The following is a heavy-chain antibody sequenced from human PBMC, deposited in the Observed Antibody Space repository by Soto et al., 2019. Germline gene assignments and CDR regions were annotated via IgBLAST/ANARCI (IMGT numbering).Heavy chain of an antibody. CDR2: IIPMFPTA. Sequence: AASVKVSCKASGGTFSNHAISWVRQAPGQGLEWVGGIIPMFPTADYAQRFQGRVTITADDSTTTVYMELSGLRSEDTAMYYCARDDATYCGGDCYRYFYYGMDVWGQGTTVTV. V-gene: IGHV1-69*13. D-gene: IGHD2-21*02. CDR3: ARDDATYCGGDCYRYFYYGMDV. CDR1: GGTFSNHA. J-gene: IGHJ6*02.